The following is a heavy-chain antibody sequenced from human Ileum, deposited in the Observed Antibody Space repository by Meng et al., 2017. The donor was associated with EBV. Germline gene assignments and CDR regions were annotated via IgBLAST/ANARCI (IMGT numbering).Heavy chain of an antibody. Sequence: QVRLPESGPGLVKPSQTLSLTWPVSGVSISSGVYHWSWIRQPPGKGLEWIGCSGGTYYNPSLKSRLTISVDTSKNQFSLKLDSATAAGTAVYYCAIYAVGGSGQGYWGQGTLVTVS. CDR1: GVSISSGVYH. J-gene: IGHJ4*02. CDR3: AIYAVGGSGQGY. CDR2: CSGGT. D-gene: IGHD1-26*01. V-gene: IGHV4-30-4*01.